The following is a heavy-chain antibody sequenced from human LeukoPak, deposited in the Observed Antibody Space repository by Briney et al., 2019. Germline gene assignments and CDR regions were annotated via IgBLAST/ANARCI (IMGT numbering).Heavy chain of an antibody. V-gene: IGHV1-18*01. J-gene: IGHJ4*02. CDR1: GYTFTSYG. CDR3: ARGGDSASESLIDY. CDR2: ISAYNGNT. D-gene: IGHD3-10*01. Sequence: GASVKVPCKASGYTFTSYGISWVRQAPGQGLEWMGWISAYNGNTNYAQKLQGRVTMTTDTSSSTAYMELRSLRSDDTAVYYCARGGDSASESLIDYWGQGTLVTVSS.